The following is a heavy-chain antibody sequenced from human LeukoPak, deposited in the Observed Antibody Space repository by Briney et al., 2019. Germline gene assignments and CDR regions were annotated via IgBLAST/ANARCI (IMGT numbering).Heavy chain of an antibody. D-gene: IGHD4-17*01. CDR1: GGSISSSSYY. CDR3: ASIPVTTYYFDY. V-gene: IGHV4-39*01. Sequence: PSETLSLTCTVSGGSISSSSYYWGWIRQPPGKGLEWIGSIYYSGSTYHNPSLKSRVTISVDTSKNQFSLKLSSVTAADTAVYYCASIPVTTYYFDYWGQGTLVTVSS. CDR2: IYYSGST. J-gene: IGHJ4*02.